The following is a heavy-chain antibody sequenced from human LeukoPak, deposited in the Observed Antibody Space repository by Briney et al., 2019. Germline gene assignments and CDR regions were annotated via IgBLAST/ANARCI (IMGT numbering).Heavy chain of an antibody. J-gene: IGHJ4*02. CDR3: ARAENVLRYFATEGEGDFDY. CDR1: GYTFTGYY. D-gene: IGHD3-9*01. CDR2: INPNSGGT. Sequence: ASVTVSCKASGYTFTGYYMHWVRQAPGQGLEWMGWINPNSGGTNYAQKFQGRVTMTRDTSISTAYMELSRLRSDDTAVYYCARAENVLRYFATEGEGDFDYWGQGTLVTVSS. V-gene: IGHV1-2*02.